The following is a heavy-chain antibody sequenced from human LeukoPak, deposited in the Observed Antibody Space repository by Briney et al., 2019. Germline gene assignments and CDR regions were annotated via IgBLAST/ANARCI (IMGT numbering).Heavy chain of an antibody. Sequence: GGSLRLSCAASGFTFSSYWMSWARQAPGKGLEWVANIKQDGSEKYYVDSVKGRFTISRDNAKNSLYLQMNSLRAEDTAVYYRARDYYGSGSYYAYYFDYWGQGTLVTVSS. CDR2: IKQDGSEK. CDR1: GFTFSSYW. D-gene: IGHD3-10*01. CDR3: ARDYYGSGSYYAYYFDY. V-gene: IGHV3-7*01. J-gene: IGHJ4*02.